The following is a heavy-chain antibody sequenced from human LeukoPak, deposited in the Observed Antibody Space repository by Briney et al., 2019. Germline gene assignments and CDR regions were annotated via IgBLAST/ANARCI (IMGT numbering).Heavy chain of an antibody. CDR3: ARGGNRFGGFYFDY. CDR1: GGSISSYY. CDR2: IHHSGSS. Sequence: SETLSLTCIVSGGSISSYYWSWIRQPAGKGLEWIGFIHHSGSSRHNPSLKDRVAISVDASRKQFALRLSSVTAADTAIYYCARGGNRFGGFYFDYWGQGIQVIVSS. D-gene: IGHD3-10*01. V-gene: IGHV4-59*06. J-gene: IGHJ4*02.